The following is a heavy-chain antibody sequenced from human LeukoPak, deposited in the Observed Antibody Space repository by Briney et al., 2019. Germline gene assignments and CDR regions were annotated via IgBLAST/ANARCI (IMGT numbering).Heavy chain of an antibody. D-gene: IGHD6-19*01. J-gene: IGHJ4*02. Sequence: PGRSLRLSCAASGFPFSSYWMHWVRQAPGKGLVWVSRINSDGSSTSYADSVKGRFTISRDSAKNTLYLQMNSLRAEDTAVYYCARGGVYSSGLFDYWGQGTLVTVSS. CDR2: INSDGSST. CDR1: GFPFSSYW. CDR3: ARGGVYSSGLFDY. V-gene: IGHV3-74*01.